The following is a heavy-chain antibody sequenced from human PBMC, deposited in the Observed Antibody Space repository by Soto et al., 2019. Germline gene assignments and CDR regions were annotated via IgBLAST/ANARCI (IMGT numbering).Heavy chain of an antibody. Sequence: SGPTLVNPTETLTLTCTVSGFSLTTGKMGVSWIRQPPGKALEWLAHIFSDNERSYSTSLQGRLTISKDTSGSQVVLSMTNVDPVDKATYYCARMNVDSYQFYYAMDVWGQGTTVTV. D-gene: IGHD4-17*01. CDR1: GFSLTTGKMG. CDR3: ARMNVDSYQFYYAMDV. CDR2: IFSDNER. V-gene: IGHV2-26*01. J-gene: IGHJ6*02.